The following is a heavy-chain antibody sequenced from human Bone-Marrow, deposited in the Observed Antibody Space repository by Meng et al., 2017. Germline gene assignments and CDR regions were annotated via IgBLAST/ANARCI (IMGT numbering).Heavy chain of an antibody. CDR2: IYHSGSN. CDR1: GGSISCSNW. J-gene: IGHJ5*02. D-gene: IGHD4-17*01. Sequence: QVQLEEPGPGLLKPSGTLALSCAVSGGSISCSNWWSWVRQPPGKGLEWIGEIYHSGSNNYHPSLKSRVTISVDKSKNQFSLKLSSVTAADTAVYYCARRVSGSGLTTDWFDPWGQGTLVTVSS. CDR3: ARRVSGSGLTTDWFDP. V-gene: IGHV4-4*02.